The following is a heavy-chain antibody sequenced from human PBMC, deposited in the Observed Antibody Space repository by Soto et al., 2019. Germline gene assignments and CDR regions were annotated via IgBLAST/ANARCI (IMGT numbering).Heavy chain of an antibody. Sequence: EVQLVESGGGLVQPGGSLKLSCAASGFSFSDSTMHWVRQASGKGLEWVGRIRNKADSYATLYAASVKGRFTISRDDSKNMAYLQMNSLKTEDTAVYYCSGPIRSVGPWGQGTLVTVSS. CDR2: IRNKADSYAT. V-gene: IGHV3-73*01. J-gene: IGHJ5*02. CDR1: GFSFSDST. CDR3: SGPIRSVGP.